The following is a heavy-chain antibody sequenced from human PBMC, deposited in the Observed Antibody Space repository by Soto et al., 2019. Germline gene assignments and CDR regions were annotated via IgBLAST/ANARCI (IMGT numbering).Heavy chain of an antibody. D-gene: IGHD1-1*01. J-gene: IGHJ5*02. Sequence: PSVKVSCKASGYTFTGYYMHWVRQAPGQGLEWMGWINPNSGGTNYAQKFQGWVTMTRDTSISTAYMELSRLRSDDTAVYYCARDRWYNWNDVSLDPWGQGTLVTVSS. CDR3: ARDRWYNWNDVSLDP. CDR2: INPNSGGT. V-gene: IGHV1-2*04. CDR1: GYTFTGYY.